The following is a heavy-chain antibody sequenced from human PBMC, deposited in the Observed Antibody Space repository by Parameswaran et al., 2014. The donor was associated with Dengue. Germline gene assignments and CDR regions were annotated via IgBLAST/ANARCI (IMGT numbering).Heavy chain of an antibody. CDR1: ISVA. J-gene: IGHJ5*02. CDR2: TYYRSKWYN. D-gene: IGHD3-22*01. Sequence: ISVARWIRQSPSRGLEWLGRTYYRSKWYNDYAVSVKSRITINPDTSKNQFSLQLNSVTPEDTAVYYCARADYYDSSGYYYVGGFDPWGQGTLVTVSS. V-gene: IGHV6-1*01. CDR3: ARADYYDSSGYYYVGGFDP.